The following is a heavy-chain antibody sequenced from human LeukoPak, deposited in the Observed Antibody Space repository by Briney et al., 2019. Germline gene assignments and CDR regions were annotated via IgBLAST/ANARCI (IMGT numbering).Heavy chain of an antibody. V-gene: IGHV4-59*01. CDR2: IYYSGST. J-gene: IGHJ3*02. CDR1: GGSISSYY. D-gene: IGHD3-10*01. Sequence: PSETLSLTCTVSGGSISSYYWSWIRQPPGKGPEWIGYIYYSGSTNCNPSLKSRVTISVDTSKNQFSLKLSSVTAADTAVYYCARATALGVDAFDIWGQGTMVTVSS. CDR3: ARATALGVDAFDI.